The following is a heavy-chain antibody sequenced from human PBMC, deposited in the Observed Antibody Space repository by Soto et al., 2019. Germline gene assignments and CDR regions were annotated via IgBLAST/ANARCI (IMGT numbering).Heavy chain of an antibody. D-gene: IGHD6-13*01. Sequence: QAQVVQSGAEVRKPGSSVKLSCKASEGTFNSYAIAWVRQSPGQGLEWMGGIIPYYNTLNYAQKFQDRVTSTADDSTNTVYMELSSLRSDDTAVYFCASGASRWCPYVFDSWAQGTLVTVSS. V-gene: IGHV1-69*01. CDR3: ASGASRWCPYVFDS. CDR2: IIPYYNTL. J-gene: IGHJ4*02. CDR1: EGTFNSYA.